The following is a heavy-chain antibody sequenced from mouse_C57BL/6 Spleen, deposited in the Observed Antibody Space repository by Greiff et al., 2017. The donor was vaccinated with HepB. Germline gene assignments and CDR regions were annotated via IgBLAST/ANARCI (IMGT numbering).Heavy chain of an antibody. Sequence: EVMLVESGGGLVKPGGSLKLSCAASGFTFSSYTMSWVRQTPEKRLEWVATISGGGGNTYYPDSVKGRFTISRDNAKNTLYLQMSSLRSEDTALYYCARHGDYDRGTWFAYWGQGTLVTVSA. J-gene: IGHJ3*01. CDR2: ISGGGGNT. CDR3: ARHGDYDRGTWFAY. CDR1: GFTFSSYT. V-gene: IGHV5-9*01. D-gene: IGHD2-4*01.